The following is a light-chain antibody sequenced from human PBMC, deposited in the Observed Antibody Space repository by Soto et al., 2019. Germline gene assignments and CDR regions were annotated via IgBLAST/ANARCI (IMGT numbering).Light chain of an antibody. Sequence: QSVLTQPASVSGSPGQSITISCTGSSGDIGGYNYVSWYQQHPGKAPKSMIFGVSDRPSGVSNRFSGSKSGNTASLTISGLQAEDEADYYCSSFTSSSTYVFGTGTKVTVL. CDR2: GVS. CDR1: SGDIGGYNY. J-gene: IGLJ1*01. CDR3: SSFTSSSTYV. V-gene: IGLV2-14*01.